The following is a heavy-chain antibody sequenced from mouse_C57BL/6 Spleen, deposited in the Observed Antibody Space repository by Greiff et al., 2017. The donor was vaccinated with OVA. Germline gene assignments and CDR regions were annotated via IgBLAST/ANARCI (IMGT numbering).Heavy chain of an antibody. V-gene: IGHV1-82*01. CDR1: GYAFSSSW. CDR2: IYPGDGDT. J-gene: IGHJ3*01. D-gene: IGHD2-1*01. CDR3: ARWEGLYGNHFAY. Sequence: VMLVESGPELVKPGASVKISCKASGYAFSSSWMNWVKQRPGKGLEWIGRIYPGDGDTNYNGKFKGKATLTADKSSSTAYMQLSSLTSEDSAVYFCARWEGLYGNHFAYWGQGTLVTVSA.